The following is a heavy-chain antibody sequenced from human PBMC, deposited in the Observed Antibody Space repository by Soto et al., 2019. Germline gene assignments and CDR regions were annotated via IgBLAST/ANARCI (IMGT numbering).Heavy chain of an antibody. CDR3: AREGSYGWYDC. Sequence: ASVKVSCKASGYTFSSHGIIWVRQAPGQGLEWMGWISGYNGNAKYAQRFQGRVTMTTDTSTSTVYMNLRSLGSDDSAVYYCAREGSYGWYDCWGQGTLVTVSS. CDR2: ISGYNGNA. J-gene: IGHJ5*01. V-gene: IGHV1-18*01. D-gene: IGHD2-15*01. CDR1: GYTFSSHG.